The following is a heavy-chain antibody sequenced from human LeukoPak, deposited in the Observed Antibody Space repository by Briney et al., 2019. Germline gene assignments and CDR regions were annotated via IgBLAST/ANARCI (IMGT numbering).Heavy chain of an antibody. J-gene: IGHJ4*02. CDR3: VTGFTTMAVDYFDH. Sequence: ASVKVSCKVSGKTLSDLSIHWLRQPPGKGLEWLGGSDPEDGERIYAQMFQGRVTMTEDTSIDTAYMELSSLRSEDTAVYYCVTGFTTMAVDYFDHWGQGALVTVSS. CDR2: SDPEDGER. D-gene: IGHD5-18*01. V-gene: IGHV1-24*01. CDR1: GKTLSDLS.